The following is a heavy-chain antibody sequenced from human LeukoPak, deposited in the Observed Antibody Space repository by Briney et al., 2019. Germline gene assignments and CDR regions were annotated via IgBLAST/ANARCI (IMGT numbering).Heavy chain of an antibody. CDR3: ARETSQRAFVH. Sequence: ASVKVSCKASGYTFTGHYIHWVRQAPGQGLEWMGWISPNSGDTHYVQKFQGRVTMTGDTSISTAYMELSSLRSDDTAVYYCARETSQRAFVHWGQGTLVTVSS. V-gene: IGHV1-2*02. J-gene: IGHJ4*02. CDR2: ISPNSGDT. CDR1: GYTFTGHY.